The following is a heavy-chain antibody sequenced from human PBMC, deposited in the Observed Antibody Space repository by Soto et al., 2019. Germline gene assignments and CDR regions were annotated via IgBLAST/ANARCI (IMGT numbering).Heavy chain of an antibody. Sequence: SVKVSCKASGGTFSNYAISWVRQALGQGLEWMGGIIPIFGTTNYAQRFQGRVTITADESTSTAYMELSSLRSEDTAVYYCARVSSSWYKDHFDYWGQGTLVTAPQ. J-gene: IGHJ4*02. CDR2: IIPIFGTT. D-gene: IGHD6-13*01. CDR3: ARVSSSWYKDHFDY. V-gene: IGHV1-69*13. CDR1: GGTFSNYA.